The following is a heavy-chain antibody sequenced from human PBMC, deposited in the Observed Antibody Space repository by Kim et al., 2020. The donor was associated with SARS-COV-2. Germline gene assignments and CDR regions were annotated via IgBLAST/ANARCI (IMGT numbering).Heavy chain of an antibody. V-gene: IGHV3-30*18. D-gene: IGHD6-13*01. CDR2: ISYDGSNK. CDR1: GFTFSSYG. CDR3: AKPLLGSSSWSEIDY. J-gene: IGHJ4*01. Sequence: GGSLRLSCAASGFTFSSYGMHWVRQAPGKGLEWVAVISYDGSNKYYADSVKGRFTISRDNSKNTLYLQMNSLRAEDTAVYYCAKPLLGSSSWSEIDYWG.